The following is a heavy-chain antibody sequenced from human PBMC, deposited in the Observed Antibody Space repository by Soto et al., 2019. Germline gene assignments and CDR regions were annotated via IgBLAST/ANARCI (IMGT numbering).Heavy chain of an antibody. CDR1: GGTFSSYA. Sequence: QVQLVQSGAEVKKPGSSVKVSCKAFGGTFSSYAISWVRQAPGQGPEWMGGIIPIFGTTNYAQKFQGRVTITADESTSTAYMELSSLRSEDTAVYYCARGYYGSGSYLGGFDYWGQGTLVTVSS. V-gene: IGHV1-69*01. D-gene: IGHD3-10*01. J-gene: IGHJ4*02. CDR2: IIPIFGTT. CDR3: ARGYYGSGSYLGGFDY.